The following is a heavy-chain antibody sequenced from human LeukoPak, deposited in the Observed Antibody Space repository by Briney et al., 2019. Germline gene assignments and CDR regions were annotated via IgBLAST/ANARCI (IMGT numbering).Heavy chain of an antibody. CDR3: ARGSYSSSWSANGAFDI. CDR2: MYYSGST. V-gene: IGHV4-59*01. Sequence: SENLSLNCTVSGGSISSYYWSWIRQPPGNGLEWIWYMYYSGSTNYSPSLKSRVTTSVDTSKNQFSLKLSSVTAADTAVYYCARGSYSSSWSANGAFDIWGQGTMVTVSS. CDR1: GGSISSYY. J-gene: IGHJ3*02. D-gene: IGHD6-13*01.